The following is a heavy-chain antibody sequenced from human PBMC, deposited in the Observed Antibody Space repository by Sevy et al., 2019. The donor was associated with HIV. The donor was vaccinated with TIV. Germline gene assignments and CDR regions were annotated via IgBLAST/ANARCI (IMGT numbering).Heavy chain of an antibody. CDR2: TYYRSKWYS. J-gene: IGHJ6*02. CDR3: ARGDELNSYYYGMDV. CDR1: GDGVSTSSAT. D-gene: IGHD1-7*01. Sequence: SQTLSLTCAISGDGVSTSSATWNWFRQSPSRGLEWLGRTYYRSKWYSDYEVSVKGRVTINPDTSKNQFSLHLESVTPEDTAVYFCARGDELNSYYYGMDVWGQGTTVTVSS. V-gene: IGHV6-1*01.